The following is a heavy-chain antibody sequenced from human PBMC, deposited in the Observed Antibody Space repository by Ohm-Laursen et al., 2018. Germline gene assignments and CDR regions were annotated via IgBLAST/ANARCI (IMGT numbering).Heavy chain of an antibody. J-gene: IGHJ4*02. D-gene: IGHD2-15*01. CDR1: GLTFTNYA. CDR2: INHRGDTT. Sequence: GSLRLSCAASGLTFTNYAMSWVRQAPGKGLEWVSTINHRGDTTYYADSVKGRFTISRDNSKNTLYLQMNALRAEDTAVYYCAQDRMSISGLGGLDYWGQGTLVTVSS. CDR3: AQDRMSISGLGGLDY. V-gene: IGHV3-23*01.